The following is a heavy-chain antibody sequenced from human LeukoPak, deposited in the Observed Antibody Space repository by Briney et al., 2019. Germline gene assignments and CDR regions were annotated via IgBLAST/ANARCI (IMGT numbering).Heavy chain of an antibody. CDR2: FDPEDGET. CDR1: GYTLTELS. D-gene: IGHD3-10*01. V-gene: IGHV1-24*01. J-gene: IGHJ3*02. CDR3: ATDYGSGSYYHDAFDI. Sequence: ASVKVSCKVSGYTLTELSMHWVRQAPGKGLEWMGDFDPEDGETIYAQKFQGRVTMTEDTSTDTAYMELSSLRSEDTAVYYCATDYGSGSYYHDAFDIWGQGTMVTVSS.